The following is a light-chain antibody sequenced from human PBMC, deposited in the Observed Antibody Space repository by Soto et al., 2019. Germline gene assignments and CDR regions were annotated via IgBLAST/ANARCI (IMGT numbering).Light chain of an antibody. J-gene: IGLJ2*01. CDR1: NIGSKS. CDR2: YDS. V-gene: IGLV3-21*04. CDR3: QVWDSSSEHHVV. Sequence: SYELTQPPSVSVAPGKTARITCGGNNIGSKSVHWYQQKPGQAPVLVIYYDSDRHSGIPERFSGSNSGNTATLTISRVEAGDEADYYCQVWDSSSEHHVVFGGGTKLTVL.